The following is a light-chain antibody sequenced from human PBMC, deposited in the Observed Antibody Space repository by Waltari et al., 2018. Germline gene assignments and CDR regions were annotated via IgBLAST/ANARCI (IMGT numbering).Light chain of an antibody. Sequence: EIVMTQSPATLSVSPGERATLSCRASQSVSSNLAWYQQKPGQAPRLLIYGASTRATGIPARFSGSGSGTEFTLTISSLQSEDVAVYYCQQYNNWPGLSFGQGTKLEIK. V-gene: IGKV3-15*01. J-gene: IGKJ2*03. CDR3: QQYNNWPGLS. CDR1: QSVSSN. CDR2: GAS.